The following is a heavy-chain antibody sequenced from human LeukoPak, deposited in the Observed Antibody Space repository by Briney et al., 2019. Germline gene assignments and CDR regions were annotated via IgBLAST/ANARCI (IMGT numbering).Heavy chain of an antibody. CDR2: VSETADRT. CDR1: GFTISTHV. D-gene: IGHD5-24*01. J-gene: IGHJ4*02. Sequence: PGRSLRLSCAASGFTISTHVINWVRHAPGKGLEWASSVSETADRTFYADSVKGRFTISRDNSRNTLYLEMSSLRVEDTAVYYCTRRGADGWGFFDYWGQGILVTVSS. V-gene: IGHV3-23*01. CDR3: TRRGADGWGFFDY.